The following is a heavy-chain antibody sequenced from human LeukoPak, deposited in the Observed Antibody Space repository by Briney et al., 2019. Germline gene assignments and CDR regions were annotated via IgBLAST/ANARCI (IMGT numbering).Heavy chain of an antibody. CDR3: ARVPAGYN. Sequence: PGGSLRLSCAASGFTVSSNHMSWVRQAPGKGLEWVSVIYSGGSTDYADSVKGRFTISRDNSKNTLYLQMNSLRAEDPAVYHCARVPAGYNWGQGTLVSVSS. CDR1: GFTVSSNH. CDR2: IYSGGST. D-gene: IGHD1-1*01. V-gene: IGHV3-53*01. J-gene: IGHJ4*02.